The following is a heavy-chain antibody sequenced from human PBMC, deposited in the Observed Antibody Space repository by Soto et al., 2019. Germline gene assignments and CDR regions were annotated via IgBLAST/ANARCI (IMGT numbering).Heavy chain of an antibody. CDR3: ARGDGYHLPFDY. J-gene: IGHJ4*02. Sequence: GASVKVSCKASGGTFSSYAISWVRQAPGQGLEWMGGIIPIFGTANYAQKFQGRVTITADKSTSTAYMKLSSLRSEDTAVCYCARGDGYHLPFDYWGQGTLVTVSS. V-gene: IGHV1-69*06. CDR2: IIPIFGTA. CDR1: GGTFSSYA. D-gene: IGHD2-21*01.